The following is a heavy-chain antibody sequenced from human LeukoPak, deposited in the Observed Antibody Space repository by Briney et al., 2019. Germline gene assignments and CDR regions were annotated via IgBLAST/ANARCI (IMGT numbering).Heavy chain of an antibody. CDR1: GYTFTSYY. V-gene: IGHV1-46*01. D-gene: IGHD3-3*01. Sequence: ASVKVSCKASGYTFTSYYMHWVRHAPGPGHEWMGIINPSGGSTSYAQKFQGRVTMTRDTSTSTVYMELSSLRSEDTAVYYCARDPPTNYDFWSGYLYWGQGTLVTVSS. CDR3: ARDPPTNYDFWSGYLY. CDR2: INPSGGST. J-gene: IGHJ4*02.